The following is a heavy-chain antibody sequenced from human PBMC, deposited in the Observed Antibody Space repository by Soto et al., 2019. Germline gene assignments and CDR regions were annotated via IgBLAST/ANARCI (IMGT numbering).Heavy chain of an antibody. V-gene: IGHV2-5*02. CDR2: IYWDDDK. J-gene: IGHJ4*02. CDR1: GFSLSTTGVG. D-gene: IGHD4-17*01. CDR3: VHAPPVTTGGAY. Sequence: QITLKESGPTLVKPTQTLTLTCTFSGFSLSTTGVGVGWIRQPPGKALDWLALIYWDDDKRYSPSLKSRLTSLQDITKNRVVLTNTNKDPIDAATYYCVHAPPVTTGGAYWGQGTLVTVSS.